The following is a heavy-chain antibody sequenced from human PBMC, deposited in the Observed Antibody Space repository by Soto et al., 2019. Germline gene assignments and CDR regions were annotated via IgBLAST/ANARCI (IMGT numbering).Heavy chain of an antibody. CDR1: GGTFSSYA. V-gene: IGHV1-69*01. J-gene: IGHJ4*02. CDR3: ARDLAHSSSPVPYYFDY. Sequence: QVQLVQSGAEVKKPGSSVKVSCKASGGTFSSYAISWVRQAPGQWLEWLGGIIPIFGTANYAQKFQGRVTITADESTSTAYMELSSLRSEDTAVYYCARDLAHSSSPVPYYFDYWGQGTLVTVSS. CDR2: IIPIFGTA. D-gene: IGHD6-6*01.